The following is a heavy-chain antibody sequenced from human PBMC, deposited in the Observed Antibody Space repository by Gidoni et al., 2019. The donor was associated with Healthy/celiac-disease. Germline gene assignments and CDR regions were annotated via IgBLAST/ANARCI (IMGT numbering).Heavy chain of an antibody. CDR2: IYWNDDK. V-gene: IGHV2-5*01. CDR3: AHKTYYYDSSGYYYWNFDY. CDR1: GFSLSTSGVG. Sequence: QITLKESGPTLVKPTQTLTLTCTFSGFSLSTSGVGVGWIRQPPGKALEWLALIYWNDDKRYSPSLKSRLTITKDTSKNQVVLTMTNMDPVDTATYYCAHKTYYYDSSGYYYWNFDYWGQGTLVTVSS. D-gene: IGHD3-22*01. J-gene: IGHJ4*02.